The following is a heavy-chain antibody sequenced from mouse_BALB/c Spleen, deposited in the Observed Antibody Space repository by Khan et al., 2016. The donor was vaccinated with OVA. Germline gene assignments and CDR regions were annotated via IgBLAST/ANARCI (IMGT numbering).Heavy chain of an antibody. CDR3: ARYYGNYDYAMDY. CDR2: INPSTGYT. J-gene: IGHJ4*01. CDR1: GYTFTSYW. D-gene: IGHD2-1*01. V-gene: IGHV1-7*01. Sequence: QVQLQQSGAELAKPGASVKMSCKASGYTFTSYWMYWVKQRPGQGLEWIGYINPSTGYTEYNQKFKDKATLTADKSSSTAYMQLSSLTSEDSAVXYSARYYGNYDYAMDYWGQGTSVTVSS.